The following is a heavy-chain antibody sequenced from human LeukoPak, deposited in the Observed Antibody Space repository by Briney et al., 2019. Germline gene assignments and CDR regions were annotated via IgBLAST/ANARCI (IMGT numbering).Heavy chain of an antibody. D-gene: IGHD3-22*01. Sequence: GGSLRLSCAASGFTFSSYAMSWVRQAPGKGLEWVSAISGSGGSTYYADSVKGRFTISRDNSKNTLYLQMNSLRAEDTAVYYCAKPLTYYYDSSGYYYGYWGQGTLVTVSS. V-gene: IGHV3-23*01. CDR3: AKPLTYYYDSSGYYYGY. CDR1: GFTFSSYA. CDR2: ISGSGGST. J-gene: IGHJ4*02.